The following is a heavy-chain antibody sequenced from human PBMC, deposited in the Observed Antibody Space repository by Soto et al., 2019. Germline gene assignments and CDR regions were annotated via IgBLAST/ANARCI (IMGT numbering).Heavy chain of an antibody. Sequence: GESLKISCAASGFTFSSYSMNWVRQAPGKGLEWVSSISSSSSYIYYADSVKGRFTISRDNAKNSLYLQMNSLRAEDTAVYYCAREGWLQQIEYYFDYWGQGTLVTVSS. CDR2: ISSSSSYI. CDR3: AREGWLQQIEYYFDY. D-gene: IGHD5-12*01. CDR1: GFTFSSYS. J-gene: IGHJ4*02. V-gene: IGHV3-21*01.